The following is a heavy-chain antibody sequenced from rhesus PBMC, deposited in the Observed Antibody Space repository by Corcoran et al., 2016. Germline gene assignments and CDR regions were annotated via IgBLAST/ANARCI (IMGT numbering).Heavy chain of an antibody. D-gene: IGHD6-31*01. Sequence: QVQLQESGPGLVKPSETLPLTCAVSGASISSNYWSWIRQAPGKGLEWIGRTYGRGGTTGSHPSLKSRVTISRATSKNQFSLKLSSVTAADAAVYYCASGSGWYLGYFEFWGQGALVTVSS. CDR3: ASGSGWYLGYFEF. CDR1: GASISSNY. V-gene: IGHV4S2*01. J-gene: IGHJ1*01. CDR2: TYGRGGTT.